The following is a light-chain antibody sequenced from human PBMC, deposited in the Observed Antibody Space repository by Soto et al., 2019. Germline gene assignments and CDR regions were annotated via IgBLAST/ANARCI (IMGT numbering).Light chain of an antibody. J-gene: IGLJ1*01. CDR1: SSGVGSYNL. Sequence: QSGLTQPASVSGSPGQSITISCTGTSSGVGSYNLVSWYQQHPGKAPKLMIYEVSQRPSGVSNRFSGSKSGNTASLTISGLQAEDEADYYCCSYAGSSTYVFGTGTKVTVL. V-gene: IGLV2-23*02. CDR2: EVS. CDR3: CSYAGSSTYV.